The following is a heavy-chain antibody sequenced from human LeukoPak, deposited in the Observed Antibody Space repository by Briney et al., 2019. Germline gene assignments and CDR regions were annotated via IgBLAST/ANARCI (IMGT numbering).Heavy chain of an antibody. J-gene: IGHJ6*02. CDR1: GGSISSSNW. Sequence: SETLSLTCAVSGGSISSSNWWSWVRQPPGKGLEWIGEIYHSGSTNYNPSLKSRVTISVDKSKNQFSLKLSSVTAADTAVYYCARDRPYGLYGMDVWGQGTTVTVSS. CDR3: ARDRPYGLYGMDV. V-gene: IGHV4-4*02. D-gene: IGHD4-17*01. CDR2: IYHSGST.